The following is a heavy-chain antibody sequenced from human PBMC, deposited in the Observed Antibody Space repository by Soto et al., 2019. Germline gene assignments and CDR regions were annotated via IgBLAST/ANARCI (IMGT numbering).Heavy chain of an antibody. Sequence: GGSLRLSCAASGFTFSSYAMSWVRQAPGKGLEWVSAISGSGGSTYYADSVKGRFTISRDNSKNTLYLQMNSLRAEDTAVYYCAKGPLGLVTTLYYGMDVWGQGTTVTVSS. CDR2: ISGSGGST. CDR3: AKGPLGLVTTLYYGMDV. V-gene: IGHV3-23*01. J-gene: IGHJ6*02. D-gene: IGHD5-18*01. CDR1: GFTFSSYA.